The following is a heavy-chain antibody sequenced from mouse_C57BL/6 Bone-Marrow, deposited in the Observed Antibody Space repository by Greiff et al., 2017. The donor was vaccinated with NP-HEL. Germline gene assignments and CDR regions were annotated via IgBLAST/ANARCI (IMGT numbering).Heavy chain of an antibody. V-gene: IGHV1-81*01. CDR1: GYTFTSYG. Sequence: QVQLQQSGAELARPGASVKLSCKASGYTFTSYGISWVKQRTGQGLEWIGEIYPRSGNTYYNEKFKGKATLTADKSSSTAYMELRSLTSEDSAVYFCATYVPFAYWGQGTLVTVSA. CDR3: ATYVPFAY. CDR2: IYPRSGNT. D-gene: IGHD6-5*01. J-gene: IGHJ3*01.